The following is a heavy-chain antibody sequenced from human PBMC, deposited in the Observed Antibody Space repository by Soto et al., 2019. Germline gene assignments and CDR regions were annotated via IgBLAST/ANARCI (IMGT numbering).Heavy chain of an antibody. D-gene: IGHD6-13*01. CDR2: INSDGSTI. J-gene: IGHJ4*02. Sequence: GGSQRLSCAASGFTFSSYWMQWVRQAPGKGLVWVSRINSDGSTISYADSVKGRFTISRDNAKNSLYLQMNSLRAEDTAVYYCATLIAAAGNDYWGQGTLVTVSS. CDR1: GFTFSSYW. V-gene: IGHV3-74*01. CDR3: ATLIAAAGNDY.